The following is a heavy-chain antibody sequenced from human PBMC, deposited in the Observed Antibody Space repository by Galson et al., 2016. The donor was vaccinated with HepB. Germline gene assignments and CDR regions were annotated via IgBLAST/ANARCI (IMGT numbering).Heavy chain of an antibody. J-gene: IGHJ6*02. CDR2: ISTTTRYT. CDR3: GSGEDSYYYGMDV. Sequence: LRLSCSASGFSFSSYSMNWVRQAPGKGLDWVSSISTTTRYTYYADSVKGRFTISRDNSKNSLYLQMNSLRAEDTAVYYCGSGEDSYYYGMDVWGQGTTVTVSS. V-gene: IGHV3-21*01. D-gene: IGHD3-10*01. CDR1: GFSFSSYS.